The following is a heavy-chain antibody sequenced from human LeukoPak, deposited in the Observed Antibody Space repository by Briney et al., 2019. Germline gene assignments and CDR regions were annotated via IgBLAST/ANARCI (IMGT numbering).Heavy chain of an antibody. CDR1: GGSISSYY. V-gene: IGHV4-59*01. D-gene: IGHD3-3*01. CDR3: ASVVEGGYDFWSGYYTGAWFDP. Sequence: SETLSLTCTVSGGSISSYYWSWIPQPPGKGLEWIGYIYYSGSTNYNPSLKSRVTISVDTSKNQFSLKLSSVTAADTAVYYCASVVEGGYDFWSGYYTGAWFDPWGQGTLVTVSS. CDR2: IYYSGST. J-gene: IGHJ5*02.